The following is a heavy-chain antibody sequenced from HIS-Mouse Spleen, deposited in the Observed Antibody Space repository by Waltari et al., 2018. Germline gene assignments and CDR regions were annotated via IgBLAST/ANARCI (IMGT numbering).Heavy chain of an antibody. V-gene: IGHV4-34*01. D-gene: IGHD6-6*01. CDR2: INHSGST. Sequence: QVQLQQWGAGLLKPSETLSLTCAAYGWSFSGYYWSWIRQPPGKGLEWIGEINHSGSTNYNPSLKSRVTISVDTSKNQFSLKLSSVTAADTAVYYCASIAARDYWGQGTLVTVSS. CDR1: GWSFSGYY. J-gene: IGHJ4*02. CDR3: ASIAARDY.